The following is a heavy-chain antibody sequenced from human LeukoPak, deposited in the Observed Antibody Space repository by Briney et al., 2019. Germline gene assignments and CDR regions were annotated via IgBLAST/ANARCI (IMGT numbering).Heavy chain of an antibody. D-gene: IGHD5-18*01. Sequence: ASVKVSCKASGYTFTGYYMHWVRQAPGQGLEWMGWISPNSGGTNYAQKFQGRVTMTRDTSISTAYMDLSRLTSDDTAVYYCARSYSYGDGIDYWGQGTLVTVSS. V-gene: IGHV1-2*02. CDR1: GYTFTGYY. CDR2: ISPNSGGT. CDR3: ARSYSYGDGIDY. J-gene: IGHJ4*02.